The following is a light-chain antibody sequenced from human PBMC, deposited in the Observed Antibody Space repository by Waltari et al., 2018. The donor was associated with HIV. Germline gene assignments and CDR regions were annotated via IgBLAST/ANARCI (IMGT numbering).Light chain of an antibody. CDR1: SLRSYY. V-gene: IGLV3-19*01. J-gene: IGLJ2*01. CDR2: GKN. CDR3: NSRDSSGNFVV. Sequence: SSELTQDPAVSVALGQTVRITCQGDSLRSYYASWYQQKPRQAPVLVIYGKNNRPSGIPDRFSGSSSGNTASLTITGAQAEDEADYYCNSRDSSGNFVVFGGGTKLTVL.